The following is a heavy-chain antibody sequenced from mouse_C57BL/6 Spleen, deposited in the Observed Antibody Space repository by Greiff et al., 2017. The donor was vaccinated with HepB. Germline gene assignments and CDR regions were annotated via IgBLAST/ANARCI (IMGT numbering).Heavy chain of an antibody. D-gene: IGHD2-4*01. Sequence: VQLQQPGAELVKPGASVKLSCKASGYTFTSYWMQWVKQRPGQGLEWIGEIDPSDSYTNYNQKFKGKATLTEDTSSSTAYMQLSSLTSEDSAVYYCARGNYDPYYFDYWGQGTTLTVSS. CDR2: IDPSDSYT. J-gene: IGHJ2*01. CDR1: GYTFTSYW. V-gene: IGHV1-50*01. CDR3: ARGNYDPYYFDY.